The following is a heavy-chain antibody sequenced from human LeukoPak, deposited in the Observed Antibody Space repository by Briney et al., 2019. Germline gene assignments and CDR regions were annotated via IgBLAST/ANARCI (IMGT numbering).Heavy chain of an antibody. CDR3: ARDSSSLYSSSWYLRHWFDP. V-gene: IGHV1-2*06. CDR2: INPNSGGT. J-gene: IGHJ5*02. D-gene: IGHD6-13*01. CDR1: GYTFTGYY. Sequence: GASVKVSCKASGYTFTGYYMHWVRQAPGQGLEWMGRINPNSGGTNYAQKFQGRVTMTRDTSISTAYMELSRLRSDDTAVYYCARDSSSLYSSSWYLRHWFDPWGQGTLVTVSS.